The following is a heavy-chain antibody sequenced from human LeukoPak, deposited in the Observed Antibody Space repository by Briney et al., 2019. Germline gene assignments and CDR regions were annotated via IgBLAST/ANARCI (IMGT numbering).Heavy chain of an antibody. CDR2: IYSGGST. J-gene: IGHJ3*02. V-gene: IGHV3-53*04. CDR3: SLWFGELTDAFDI. Sequence: GGSLRLSCAASGFTVSSNYMSWVRQAPGKGLEWVSVIYSGGSTYYTDSVKGRFTISRHNSKNTLYLQMNSLRAEDTAVYYCSLWFGELTDAFDIWGQGTMVTVSS. D-gene: IGHD3-10*01. CDR1: GFTVSSNY.